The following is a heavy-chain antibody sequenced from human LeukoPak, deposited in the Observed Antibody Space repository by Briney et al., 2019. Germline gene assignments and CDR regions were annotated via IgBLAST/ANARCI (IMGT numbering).Heavy chain of an antibody. V-gene: IGHV1-2*02. CDR3: ARVTGYYYGSTGYYHHAFDI. CDR1: GYTFTGYY. D-gene: IGHD3-22*01. CDR2: INPNSGGT. Sequence: GASVKVSCKASGYTFTGYYMHWVRQAPGQGLVWMGWINPNSGGTNYAQKFQGRVTMTRDTSISTAYMELSRLRSDDTAVYYCARVTGYYYGSTGYYHHAFDIWGQGTMVTVSS. J-gene: IGHJ3*02.